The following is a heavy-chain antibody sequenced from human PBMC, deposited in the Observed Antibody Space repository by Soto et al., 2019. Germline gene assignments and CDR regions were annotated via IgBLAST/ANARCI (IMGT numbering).Heavy chain of an antibody. J-gene: IGHJ4*02. D-gene: IGHD2-15*01. Sequence: QVQLQESGPGLVKPSQTLSLTCTVSGGSISSGGYYWSWIRQHPGKGLEWIGYIYYSGSTYYNPSLKSRVTISVDTSKNQFSLKLSSVTAADTAVYYCARVYCSGGSCYEFDSWGQGTLVTVSS. CDR3: ARVYCSGGSCYEFDS. CDR1: GGSISSGGYY. CDR2: IYYSGST. V-gene: IGHV4-31*03.